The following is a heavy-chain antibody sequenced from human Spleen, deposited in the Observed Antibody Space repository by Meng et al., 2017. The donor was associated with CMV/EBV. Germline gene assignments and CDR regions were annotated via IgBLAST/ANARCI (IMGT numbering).Heavy chain of an antibody. V-gene: IGHV4-31*03. CDR3: ARGPLGIAET. CDR2: ISYTGYT. J-gene: IGHJ5*02. Sequence: LTCSVSGVSISSSGYYWNWVRHHPGKGLEWIGYISYTGYTFYTPSLKSRITISTDTSKNQFSLSLSSVTAADTAVYYCARGPLGIAETWGQGTLVTVSS. D-gene: IGHD6-13*01. CDR1: GVSISSSGYY.